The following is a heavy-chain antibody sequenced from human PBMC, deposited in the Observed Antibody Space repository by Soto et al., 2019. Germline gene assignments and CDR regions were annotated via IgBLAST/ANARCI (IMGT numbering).Heavy chain of an antibody. CDR1: GGSISSYY. CDR3: ARQGFGPLHGLVDV. D-gene: IGHD3-10*01. J-gene: IGHJ6*02. CDR2: VHHSWGS. V-gene: IGHV4-59*08. Sequence: QVQLQESGPGLVKPSETLSLSCTVSGGSISSYYWSRFRQSPGKRMEWIGYVHHSWGSSYNPSLQSRVAISLDTSKSQFSLKVTSVTATDPAVYYCARQGFGPLHGLVDVWGQGTTVTVSS.